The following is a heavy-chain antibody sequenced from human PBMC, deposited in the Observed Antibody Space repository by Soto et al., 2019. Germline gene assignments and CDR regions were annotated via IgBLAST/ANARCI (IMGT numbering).Heavy chain of an antibody. CDR2: IIPIFGTA. V-gene: IGHV1-69*01. J-gene: IGHJ6*02. CDR1: GGTFSSYA. CDR3: ARLLGQQLLAGYYGTDV. D-gene: IGHD6-13*01. Sequence: QVQLVQSGAEVKKPGSSVKVSCKASGGTFSSYAISWVRQAPGQGLEWMGGIIPIFGTANYAQKFQGRVTITADESTSTAYMELSSLRSEDTAVYYCARLLGQQLLAGYYGTDVWGQGTTVTVSS.